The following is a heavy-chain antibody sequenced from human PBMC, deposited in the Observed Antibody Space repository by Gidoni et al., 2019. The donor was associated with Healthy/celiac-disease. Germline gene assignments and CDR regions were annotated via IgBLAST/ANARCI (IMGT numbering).Heavy chain of an antibody. D-gene: IGHD2-15*01. CDR1: GGSFSGSY. J-gene: IGHJ4*02. Sequence: QVQLQQWGAGLLKPSETLSLTCAVYGGSFSGSYWSWIRQPPGKGLEWIGEINHSGSTNYNPSLKSRVTISVDTSKNQFSLKLSSVTAADTAVYYCARGSGDIVVVVAASYFDYWGQGTLVTVSS. CDR2: INHSGST. V-gene: IGHV4-34*01. CDR3: ARGSGDIVVVVAASYFDY.